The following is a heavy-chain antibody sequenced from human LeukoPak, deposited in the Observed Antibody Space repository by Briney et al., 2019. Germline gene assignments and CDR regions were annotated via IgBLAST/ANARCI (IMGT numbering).Heavy chain of an antibody. D-gene: IGHD6-6*01. CDR3: ARDAIEYSGPSNWFDP. CDR1: GFTFSSYW. Sequence: PGGSLRLSCAASGFTFSSYWMSWVRQAPGKGLEWVANIKQDGSEKYYVDSVKGRFTISRDNAKNSLYLQMNSLRAEDTAVYYCARDAIEYSGPSNWFDPWGQGTLVTVSS. V-gene: IGHV3-7*01. CDR2: IKQDGSEK. J-gene: IGHJ5*02.